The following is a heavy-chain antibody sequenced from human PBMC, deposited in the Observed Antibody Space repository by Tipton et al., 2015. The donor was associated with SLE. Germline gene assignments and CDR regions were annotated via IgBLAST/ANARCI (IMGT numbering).Heavy chain of an antibody. V-gene: IGHV1-69*01. CDR1: GVTFSSYT. CDR3: ARDRIGGGLPWYFDL. Sequence: QLVQSGPEVKKPGSSVKVSCKASGVTFSSYTINWVRQAPGQGLEWMGGIIPIFGTANYAQKFQGRLTVTADESTNTAYMELSSLRPEDTAVYYCARDRIGGGLPWYFDLWGRGTLITVSS. J-gene: IGHJ2*01. CDR2: IIPIFGTA. D-gene: IGHD3-16*01.